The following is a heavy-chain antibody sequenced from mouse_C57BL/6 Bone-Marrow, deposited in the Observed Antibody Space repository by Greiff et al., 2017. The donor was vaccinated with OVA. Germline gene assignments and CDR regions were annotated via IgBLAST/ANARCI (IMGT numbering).Heavy chain of an antibody. J-gene: IGHJ2*01. Sequence: DVMLVESGGGLVKPGGSLKLSCAASGFTFSDYGMHWVRQAPEKGLEGVAYISSGSSTIYYADTVKGRFTISRDNAKNTLFLQMTSLRSEDTAMYYCARGRGDYWGQGTTLTVSS. D-gene: IGHD1-1*01. CDR1: GFTFSDYG. V-gene: IGHV5-17*01. CDR2: ISSGSSTI. CDR3: ARGRGDY.